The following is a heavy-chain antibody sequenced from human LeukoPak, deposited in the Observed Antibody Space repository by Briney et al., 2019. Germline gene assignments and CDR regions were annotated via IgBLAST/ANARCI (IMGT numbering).Heavy chain of an antibody. CDR1: GVSIITYY. V-gene: IGHV4-39*07. D-gene: IGHD2-21*02. CDR2: INYGGST. J-gene: IGHJ4*02. Sequence: SETLSLTCTVSGVSIITYYWGWIRQSPGRGLEWIGTINYGGSTYYNPSLKSRVTISIDTSKNQFSLKLNSVTAADTAVYYCARDVDCGGDCYSEYWGQGTLVTVSS. CDR3: ARDVDCGGDCYSEY.